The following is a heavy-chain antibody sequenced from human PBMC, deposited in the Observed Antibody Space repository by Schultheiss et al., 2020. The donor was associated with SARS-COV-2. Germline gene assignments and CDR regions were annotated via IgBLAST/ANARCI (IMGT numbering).Heavy chain of an antibody. V-gene: IGHV6-1*01. D-gene: IGHD6-19*01. CDR1: GDSVSSNSAA. Sequence: SETLSLTCAISGDSVSSNSAAWNWIRQSPSRGLEWLGRTYYRSKWYNDYAVSVKSRITINPDTSKNQFSLQLNSVTPEDTAVYYCTREAGGSGWYYYYGMDVWGQGTTVTVSS. CDR2: TYYRSKWYN. J-gene: IGHJ6*02. CDR3: TREAGGSGWYYYYGMDV.